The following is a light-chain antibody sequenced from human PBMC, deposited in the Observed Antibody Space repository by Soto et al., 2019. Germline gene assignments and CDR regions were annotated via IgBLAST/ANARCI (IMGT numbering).Light chain of an antibody. J-gene: IGKJ3*01. CDR2: GAS. CDR3: QQSYSAPFT. CDR1: QYISSY. V-gene: IGKV1-39*01. Sequence: DIQMTQSPSSLSASVGDRVSITCRASQYISSYLNWYQQKPGKVPNLLISGASTLQSGVPSRFSGGGSDTEFTLTISSLQPEDFAAYYCQQSYSAPFTFGPGTHVEI.